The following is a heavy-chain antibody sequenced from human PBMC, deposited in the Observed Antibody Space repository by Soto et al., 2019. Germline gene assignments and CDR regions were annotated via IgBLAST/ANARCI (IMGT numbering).Heavy chain of an antibody. V-gene: IGHV1-69*06. Sequence: QVQLVQSGAEVKKPGSSVKVSCKASGDTFSTYAISWVRQAPGQGLEWMGGLIPIFGTANHAQKFQGRVTRIADKSTTTAYMELGRLISAHTPVYYSAACPESRYSYGFGIHYNYSMDVWGQGTTVTVSS. J-gene: IGHJ6*02. CDR1: GDTFSTYA. CDR2: LIPIFGTA. CDR3: AACPESRYSYGFGIHYNYSMDV. D-gene: IGHD5-18*01.